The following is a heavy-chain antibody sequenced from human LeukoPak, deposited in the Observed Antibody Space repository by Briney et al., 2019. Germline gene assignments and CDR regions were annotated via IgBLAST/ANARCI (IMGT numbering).Heavy chain of an antibody. CDR1: GFTFSSYW. D-gene: IGHD5-18*01. CDR2: IKQDGSEK. V-gene: IGHV3-7*01. J-gene: IGHJ4*02. CDR3: ARDPGTWIQLGFGY. Sequence: GGSLSLSCAASGFTFSSYWMSWVRQAPGKGLEWVANIKQDGSEKYYVDSVKGRFTISRDNAKNSLYLQMNSPRAEDTAVYYCARDPGTWIQLGFGYWGQGTLVTVSS.